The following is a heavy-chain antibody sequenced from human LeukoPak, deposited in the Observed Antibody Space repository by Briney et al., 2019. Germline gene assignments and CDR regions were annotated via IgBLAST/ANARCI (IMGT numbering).Heavy chain of an antibody. CDR3: AKGGSRDSSGYYRPEYFQH. V-gene: IGHV3-53*05. D-gene: IGHD3-22*01. CDR2: IYSGGNT. CDR1: GFTVSSNS. J-gene: IGHJ1*01. Sequence: GGSLRLSCTVSGFTVSSNSMSWVRQAPGKGLEWVSFIYSGGNTHYSDSVKGRFTISRDNSKNTLYLQMNSLRAEDTAVYYCAKGGSRDSSGYYRPEYFQHWGQGTLVTVSS.